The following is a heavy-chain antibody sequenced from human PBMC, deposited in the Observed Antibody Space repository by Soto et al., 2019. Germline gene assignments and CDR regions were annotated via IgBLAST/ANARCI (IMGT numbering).Heavy chain of an antibody. Sequence: GASVKVSCKASGYTFTSSAVQWVRQARGQRLEWIGWIVVGSGNTNYAQKFQERVTITRDMSTSTAYMELSSLRSEDTAVYYCAADPYYDILTGYYMVVSWGQGTLVTVSS. CDR2: IVVGSGNT. CDR1: GYTFTSSA. J-gene: IGHJ4*02. D-gene: IGHD3-9*01. CDR3: AADPYYDILTGYYMVVS. V-gene: IGHV1-58*01.